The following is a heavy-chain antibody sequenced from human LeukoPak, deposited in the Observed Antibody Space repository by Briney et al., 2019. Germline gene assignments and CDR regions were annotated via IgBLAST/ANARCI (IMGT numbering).Heavy chain of an antibody. CDR3: ARVGGYCSSTSCPRGHDY. Sequence: ASVKVSCKASGYTFTSYYVHWVRQAPGQGLEWMGIINPSGGSTSYAQKLQGRVTMTRDTSTSTVYMELSSLRSEDTAVYYCARVGGYCSSTSCPRGHDYWGQGTLVTVSS. D-gene: IGHD2-2*01. J-gene: IGHJ4*02. CDR2: INPSGGST. CDR1: GYTFTSYY. V-gene: IGHV1-46*03.